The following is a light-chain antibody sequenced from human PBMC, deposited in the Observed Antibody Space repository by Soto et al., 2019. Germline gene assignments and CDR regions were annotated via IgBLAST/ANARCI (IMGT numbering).Light chain of an antibody. V-gene: IGKV1-5*03. CDR2: KAS. CDR3: QYWDDYSWT. Sequence: DIQMTQSPSTLSASVGDRVTITCRASQSITDWLAWYQHKPGKAPKFLIYKASNLEGGVPSRFSGSGSGTEFTLTISSVQPDDFATYYCQYWDDYSWTFGQGTKVEIK. CDR1: QSITDW. J-gene: IGKJ1*01.